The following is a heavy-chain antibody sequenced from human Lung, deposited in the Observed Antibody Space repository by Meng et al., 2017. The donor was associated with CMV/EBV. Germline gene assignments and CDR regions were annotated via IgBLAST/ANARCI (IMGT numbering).Heavy chain of an antibody. D-gene: IGHD3-10*01. CDR3: ARNAVVRSGDYYYYIMDV. CDR1: GFSLTISGVG. CDR2: IYWNDDK. J-gene: IGHJ6*02. V-gene: IGHV2-5*01. Sequence: GPXLVXPTQTLTLTCSFSGFSLTISGVGVEWIRQPPGKALEWLGLIYWNDDKRYSPSLKSRLTLTKDTSKNQVVLTMTNMDPVDTATYFCARNAVVRSGDYYYYIMDVWGQGTTVTVSS.